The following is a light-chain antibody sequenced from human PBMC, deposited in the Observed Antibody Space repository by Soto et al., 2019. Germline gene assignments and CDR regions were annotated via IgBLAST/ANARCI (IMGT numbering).Light chain of an antibody. J-gene: IGKJ5*01. CDR3: QQSYSTFPLT. V-gene: IGKV1-39*01. CDR1: QSSSTF. Sequence: DIQMTQSPTSLSASVGDRVIITCRANQSSSTFLNWYQQKPGKAPKLMMFAASILQTGVPSRFSGSGSGTDFTLTINSLQPEDFATYYCQQSYSTFPLTFGQGTRLHIK. CDR2: AAS.